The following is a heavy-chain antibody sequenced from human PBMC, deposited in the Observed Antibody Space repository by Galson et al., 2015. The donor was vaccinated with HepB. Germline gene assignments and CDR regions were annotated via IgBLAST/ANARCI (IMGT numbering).Heavy chain of an antibody. D-gene: IGHD6-13*01. CDR2: IKSKTDGGTT. CDR3: ATGIAAAGTGGVDY. J-gene: IGHJ4*02. V-gene: IGHV3-15*01. CDR1: GFTFSNAW. Sequence: SLRLSCAASGFTFSNAWMSWARQAPGKGLEWVGRIKSKTDGGTTDYAAPVKGRFTISRDDSKNTLYLQMNSLKTEDTAVYYCATGIAAAGTGGVDYWGQGTLVTVSS.